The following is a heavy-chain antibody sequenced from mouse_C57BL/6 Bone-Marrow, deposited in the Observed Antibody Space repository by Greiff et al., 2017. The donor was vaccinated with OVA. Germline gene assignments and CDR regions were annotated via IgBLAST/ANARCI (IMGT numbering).Heavy chain of an antibody. CDR2: IWGGGST. CDR1: GFSLTSYG. V-gene: IGHV2-9*01. CDR3: AIYDYDKEAWFAD. J-gene: IGHJ3*01. Sequence: VPLQQSGPGLVAPSQSLSIPCTVSGFSLTSYGVDWVRQPPGKGLEWLGVIWGGGSTNYNSALMSRLSISKDNSKSQVFLKMNSLQTDDTAMYYCAIYDYDKEAWFADWGQGTLVTVSA. D-gene: IGHD2-4*01.